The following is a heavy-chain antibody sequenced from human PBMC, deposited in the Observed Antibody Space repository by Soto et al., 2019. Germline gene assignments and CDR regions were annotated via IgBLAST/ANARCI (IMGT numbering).Heavy chain of an antibody. J-gene: IGHJ4*02. V-gene: IGHV3-9*01. CDR1: GFTFDDYA. D-gene: IGHD3-9*01. CDR3: AKSSGHGHYYDILTGNFDY. CDR2: ISWNSGSI. Sequence: GGSLRLSCAASGFTFDDYAMHWVRQAPGKGLEWVSGISWNSGSIGYADSVKGRFTISRDNAKNSLYLQMNSLRAEDTALYYCAKSSGHGHYYDILTGNFDYWGQGTLVTVSS.